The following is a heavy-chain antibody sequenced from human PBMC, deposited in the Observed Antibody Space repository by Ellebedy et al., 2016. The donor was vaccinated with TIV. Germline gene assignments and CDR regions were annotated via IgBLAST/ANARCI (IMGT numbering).Heavy chain of an antibody. CDR2: INSDGTTT. CDR3: ARQEVVMRGGAFDI. CDR1: GFSFSTYW. J-gene: IGHJ3*02. Sequence: GESLKISXAASGFSFSTYWMHWVRQAPGKGLVWVSRINSDGTTTTYADSVKGRFTISRDNAKNTLYLQMNSLRAEDTAVYYCARQEVVMRGGAFDIWGQGTMVTVSS. V-gene: IGHV3-74*01. D-gene: IGHD3-22*01.